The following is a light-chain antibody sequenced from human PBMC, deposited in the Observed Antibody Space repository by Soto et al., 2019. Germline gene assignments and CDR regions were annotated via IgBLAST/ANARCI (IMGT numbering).Light chain of an antibody. Sequence: QSVLTQPPSVSAAPGQKVTISCSGSSSNIGKIYVSWYQQLPGTAPKLLIYDDNKRPSGIPDRFAGSKSGTSATLGITGLQTGDEADYYCGTWDGSLRAGVFGGGTKLTVL. V-gene: IGLV1-51*01. CDR2: DDN. CDR1: SSNIGKIY. J-gene: IGLJ2*01. CDR3: GTWDGSLRAGV.